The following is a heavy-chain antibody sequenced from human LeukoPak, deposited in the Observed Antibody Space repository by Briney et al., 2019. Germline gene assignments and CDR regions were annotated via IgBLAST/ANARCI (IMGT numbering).Heavy chain of an antibody. CDR1: GYTFSTYT. J-gene: IGHJ4*02. Sequence: ASVKVSCTASGYTFSTYTIHWVRQAPGQGLECLGWINAGNGNTKNSQNFQDRVTITRDTSASTVYMELSSLRSEDTAVYYCARKRAAATGTPLQHWGQGTLVTVSS. D-gene: IGHD6-13*01. CDR2: INAGNGNT. CDR3: ARKRAAATGTPLQH. V-gene: IGHV1-3*01.